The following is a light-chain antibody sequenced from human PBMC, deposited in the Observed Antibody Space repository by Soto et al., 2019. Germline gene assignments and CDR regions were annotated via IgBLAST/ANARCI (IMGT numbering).Light chain of an antibody. V-gene: IGKV1-16*01. CDR2: TAS. Sequence: DIRMTQSPSSLSASVGDTVTITCRASQGISDYLSWFQHKPGEAPKLLIYTASSLQGGVPLRFSGAGSRTDFSLTISTLQPDDFATYYCQQYYSHSPSTFGQGTKVEI. J-gene: IGKJ1*01. CDR3: QQYYSHSPST. CDR1: QGISDY.